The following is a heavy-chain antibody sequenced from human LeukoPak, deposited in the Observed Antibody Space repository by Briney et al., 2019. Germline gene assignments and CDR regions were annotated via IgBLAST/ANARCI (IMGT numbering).Heavy chain of an antibody. CDR1: GFTFSTYN. CDR2: ISFIGNYI. Sequence: GGSLRLSCAASGFTFSTYNMTWVRQAPGKGLEWVSSISFIGNYIYYADSVRGRFTISRDSANSSLYLQMNNLRAEDTAVYYCAREPPTRIFDHWGQGTLVTVSP. J-gene: IGHJ4*02. V-gene: IGHV3-21*01. CDR3: AREPPTRIFDH.